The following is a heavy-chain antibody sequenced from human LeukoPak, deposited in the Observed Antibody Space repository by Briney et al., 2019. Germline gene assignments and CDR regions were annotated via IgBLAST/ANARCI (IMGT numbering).Heavy chain of an antibody. CDR3: ARVVSSPGGDAFDI. CDR2: ISSSSSYI. Sequence: PGGSLRLSCAASGSTFSSYSMNWVRQAPGKGLEWVSSISSSSSYIYYADSVKGRFTISRDNAKNSLYLQMNSLRAEDTAVYYCARVVSSPGGDAFDIWGQGTMVTVSS. V-gene: IGHV3-21*01. CDR1: GSTFSSYS. D-gene: IGHD2-2*01. J-gene: IGHJ3*02.